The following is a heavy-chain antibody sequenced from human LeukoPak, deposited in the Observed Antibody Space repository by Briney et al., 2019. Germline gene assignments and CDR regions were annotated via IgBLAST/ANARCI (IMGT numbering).Heavy chain of an antibody. CDR1: GVTFSDHY. CDR2: VNNKANSYTT. V-gene: IGHV3-72*01. J-gene: IGHJ4*02. Sequence: GGSLRLSCAASGVTFSDHYMDWVRQAPGKGLERVGGVNNKANSYTTEYAASVKSRFTISRDDSKNSLYLQMNSLKTEDTAVYYCTRGPADYWGQGTVVTVSS. CDR3: TRGPADY.